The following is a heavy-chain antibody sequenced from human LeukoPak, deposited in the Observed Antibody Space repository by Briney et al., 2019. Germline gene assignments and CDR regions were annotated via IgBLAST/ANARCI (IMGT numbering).Heavy chain of an antibody. V-gene: IGHV4-34*01. CDR2: INHSGST. Sequence: SETLSLTCAVYGGSFSGYYWSWIREPPGKGLEWIGEINHSGSTNYNPSLKSRVTISVDTSKNQFSLKLSSVTAADTAVYYCARYSMGYGSGSSDAFDIWGQGTMVTISS. J-gene: IGHJ3*02. D-gene: IGHD3-10*01. CDR1: GGSFSGYY. CDR3: ARYSMGYGSGSSDAFDI.